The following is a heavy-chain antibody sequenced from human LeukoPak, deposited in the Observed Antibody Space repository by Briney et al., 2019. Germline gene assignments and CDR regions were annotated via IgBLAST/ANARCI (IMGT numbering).Heavy chain of an antibody. CDR3: ARRGFCTGASCSFALDH. D-gene: IGHD2-15*01. V-gene: IGHV4-30-2*06. CDR1: GGSISSGDYY. Sequence: PSQTLSLTCTVSGGSISSGDYYWSWIRPSPGKGLDWFAEIYKSGSTSYNPSLQSRISMSVDSSKNQFSLLLSSATAADTAMYYCARRGFCTGASCSFALDHWGQGILVTVSS. J-gene: IGHJ5*02. CDR2: IYKSGST.